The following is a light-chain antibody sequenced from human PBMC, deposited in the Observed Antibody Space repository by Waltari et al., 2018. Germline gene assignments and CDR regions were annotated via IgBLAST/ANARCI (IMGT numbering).Light chain of an antibody. CDR2: GAS. Sequence: EIVLTQSPGTLSLSPGERATLSCRASQSVSSSSLAWYQQKPGQAPRLLIHGASSRATGIPDRFSGSGSGTDFTLTISRLEPEDFAVYYCQQYGRSWNTFGQGTKLEIK. J-gene: IGKJ2*01. CDR3: QQYGRSWNT. V-gene: IGKV3-20*01. CDR1: QSVSSSS.